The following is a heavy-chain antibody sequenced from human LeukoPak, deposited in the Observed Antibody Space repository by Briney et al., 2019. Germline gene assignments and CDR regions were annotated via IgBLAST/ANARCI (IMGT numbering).Heavy chain of an antibody. CDR1: GFPFSNYA. CDR3: ATRGVIVVVTAIRDY. D-gene: IGHD2-21*02. Sequence: PGGSLRLSCAASGFPFSNYAMCWVRQAPGKGLEWVSLISGSGGGTYYADSVKGRFTISRDNSKNTLYLQMNSLRAEDTAVYYCATRGVIVVVTAIRDYWGQGTLVTVSS. J-gene: IGHJ4*02. CDR2: ISGSGGGT. V-gene: IGHV3-23*01.